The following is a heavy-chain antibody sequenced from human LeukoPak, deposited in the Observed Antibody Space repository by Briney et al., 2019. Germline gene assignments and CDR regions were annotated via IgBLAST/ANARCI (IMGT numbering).Heavy chain of an antibody. Sequence: SETLSLTCTVSGGSISSYYWSWIRQPPAKGLEWIGYIYYSGSTNYNPSLKSRVTISVDTSKNQFSLKLSSVTAADTAVYYCARVGYYYGSGSYNPLSYWGQGTLVTVSS. CDR3: ARVGYYYGSGSYNPLSY. J-gene: IGHJ4*02. CDR2: IYYSGST. V-gene: IGHV4-59*01. CDR1: GGSISSYY. D-gene: IGHD3-10*01.